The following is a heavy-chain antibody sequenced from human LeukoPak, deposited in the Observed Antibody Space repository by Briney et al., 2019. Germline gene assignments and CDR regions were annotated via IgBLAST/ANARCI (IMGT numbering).Heavy chain of an antibody. CDR3: ARDRYRAGYTYGAFDI. CDR2: ISGSGGST. Sequence: GGSLRLSCAASGFTFSSYAMSWVRQAPGKGLEWVSAISGSGGSTYYADSVKGRFTISRDDSKNTLYLQMNSLRAEDTAVYYCARDRYRAGYTYGAFDIWGQGTMVTVSS. D-gene: IGHD5-24*01. V-gene: IGHV3-23*01. CDR1: GFTFSSYA. J-gene: IGHJ3*02.